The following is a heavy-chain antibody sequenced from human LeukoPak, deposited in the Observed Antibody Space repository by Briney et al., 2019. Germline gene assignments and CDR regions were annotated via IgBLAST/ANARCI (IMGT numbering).Heavy chain of an antibody. Sequence: PSQTLSLTCTVSGGSISSGGYYWRWIRQHPGKGLEWIGYIYYSGSTYYNPSLKSRVTISVDTSKNQFSLKLSSVTAADTAVYYCARGAGCSGGSCSHYYYYYGMDVWGQGTTVTVSS. CDR2: IYYSGST. V-gene: IGHV4-31*03. J-gene: IGHJ6*02. CDR3: ARGAGCSGGSCSHYYYYYGMDV. D-gene: IGHD2-15*01. CDR1: GGSISSGGYY.